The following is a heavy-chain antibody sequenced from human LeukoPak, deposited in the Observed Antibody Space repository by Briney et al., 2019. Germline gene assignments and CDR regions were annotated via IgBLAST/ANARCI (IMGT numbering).Heavy chain of an antibody. CDR3: ARALRDYGSSGYYLGAFNY. CDR2: INHSGST. D-gene: IGHD3-22*01. CDR1: GESFSGFY. V-gene: IGHV4-34*01. J-gene: IGHJ4*02. Sequence: SETLSLTCAVYGESFSGFYWNWIRQPPGKGLEWIGDINHSGSTNYNPPLKSRVTISVDTSKNQFSLKLSSLAAADTAVYYCARALRDYGSSGYYLGAFNYWGQGTLVTVSS.